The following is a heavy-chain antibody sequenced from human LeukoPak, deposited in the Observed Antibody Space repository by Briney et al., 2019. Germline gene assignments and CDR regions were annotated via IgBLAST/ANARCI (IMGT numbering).Heavy chain of an antibody. J-gene: IGHJ4*02. V-gene: IGHV3-21*01. D-gene: IGHD3-10*01. Sequence: GGSLRLSCAASGFTFSSYSMNWVRQAPGKGLEWVSSISSSSSYIYYADSVKGRFTISRDNAKNSLYLQMNSLRAEDTAVYYCARDLSIRFGELNFDYWGQGTLVTVSS. CDR2: ISSSSSYI. CDR1: GFTFSSYS. CDR3: ARDLSIRFGELNFDY.